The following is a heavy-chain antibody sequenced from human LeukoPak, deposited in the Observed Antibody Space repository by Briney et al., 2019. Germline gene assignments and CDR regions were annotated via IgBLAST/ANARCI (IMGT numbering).Heavy chain of an antibody. D-gene: IGHD3-16*01. V-gene: IGHV3-23*01. CDR3: AKASWVSSADAVL. CDR1: GFIFRDYA. J-gene: IGHJ4*02. Sequence: PGGSLRLSRVASGFIFRDYAMRWVRHAPAGGLVWVSSLRGDGGTFYTDSVKGRFTLSRDHSRSTVYLQLNNLRVEDTAVYYCAKASWVSSADAVLWGQGTLVTVS. CDR2: LRGDGGT.